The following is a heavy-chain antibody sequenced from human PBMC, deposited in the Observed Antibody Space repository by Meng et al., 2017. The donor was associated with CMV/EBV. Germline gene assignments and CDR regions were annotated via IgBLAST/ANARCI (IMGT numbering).Heavy chain of an antibody. D-gene: IGHD3-10*01. CDR3: ARRREYYGSGRGYYYYYYGMDV. V-gene: IGHV4-34*01. CDR2: INHSGST. Sequence: SETLSLTCAVYGGSFSGYYWSWIRQPPGKGLEWIGEINHSGSTNYNPSLKSRVTISVDTSKNQFSLKLSSVTAADTAVYYCARRREYYGSGRGYYYYYYGMDVWGQGTTVTVSS. J-gene: IGHJ6*02. CDR1: GGSFSGYY.